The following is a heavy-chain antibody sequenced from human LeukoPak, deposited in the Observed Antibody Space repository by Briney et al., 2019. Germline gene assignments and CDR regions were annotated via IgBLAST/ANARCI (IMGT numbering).Heavy chain of an antibody. V-gene: IGHV1-69*02. CDR2: IIPILGIA. D-gene: IGHD6-6*01. CDR1: GGTFSSYT. Sequence: SVKVSCKASGGTFSSYTISWVRQAPGQGLEWMGRIIPILGIANYAQKFQGRVTITADKSTSTAYMELSSLRSEDTAVYYCARYISSSGFDPWGQGTLVTVSS. J-gene: IGHJ5*02. CDR3: ARYISSSGFDP.